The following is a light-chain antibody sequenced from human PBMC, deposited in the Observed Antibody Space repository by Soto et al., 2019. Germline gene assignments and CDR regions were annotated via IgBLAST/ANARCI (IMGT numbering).Light chain of an antibody. Sequence: QAVVTQEPSLTVSPGGTVTLTCDSSTGAVTSGHYPHWFQQKPGQAPRTVIYDTSNKHSWTPARFSGSLLGGKAALTLSGAQSEDEAEYYCSLSYSGAVVFGGGTKVTVL. CDR3: SLSYSGAVV. CDR1: TGAVTSGHY. CDR2: DTS. J-gene: IGLJ2*01. V-gene: IGLV7-46*01.